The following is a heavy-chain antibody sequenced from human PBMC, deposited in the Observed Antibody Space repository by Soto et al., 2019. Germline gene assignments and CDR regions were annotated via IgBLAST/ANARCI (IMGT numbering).Heavy chain of an antibody. Sequence: QVQLVQSGAEVKKPGSSVKVSCKASGGTFSSYAISWVRQAXXXXXXXXXXIIPIFGTANYAQKFQGRVTITADESTSTAYMELSSLRSEDTAVYYCARDRGGYSYGTHYYGMDVWGQGTTVTVSS. J-gene: IGHJ6*02. D-gene: IGHD5-18*01. V-gene: IGHV1-69*12. CDR3: ARDRGGYSYGTHYYGMDV. CDR1: GGTFSSYA. CDR2: IIPIFGTA.